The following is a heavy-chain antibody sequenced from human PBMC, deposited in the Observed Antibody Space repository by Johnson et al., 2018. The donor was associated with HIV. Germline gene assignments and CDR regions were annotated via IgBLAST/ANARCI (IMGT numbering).Heavy chain of an antibody. V-gene: IGHV3-30*04. CDR1: GLTFSSYA. J-gene: IGHJ3*02. CDR3: ASETGESGAFDI. D-gene: IGHD7-27*01. Sequence: QVQLVESGGGLVQPGRSLRLSCAASGLTFSSYAMHWVRQAPGKGLEWVAVISYDGSNKYYADSVKGRFTISRDNSKNTLYLQMNSLRAEDTAVYYCASETGESGAFDIWGQGTMVTVSS. CDR2: ISYDGSNK.